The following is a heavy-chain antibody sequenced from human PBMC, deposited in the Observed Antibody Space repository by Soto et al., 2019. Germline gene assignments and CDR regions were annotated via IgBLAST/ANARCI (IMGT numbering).Heavy chain of an antibody. CDR2: LWYDGSTT. J-gene: IGHJ3*02. Sequence: QVRLVESGGSVVQPGRSLRLSCAASGFTSSSYGMHCVRQAPGKGLEWVAVLWYDGSTTYYADSVKGRFTISRDNSKNTVYLQMNSLRAEDTAVYYCSRDWVAFDIWGLGTMVTVSS. CDR1: GFTSSSYG. V-gene: IGHV3-33*01. D-gene: IGHD3-16*01. CDR3: SRDWVAFDI.